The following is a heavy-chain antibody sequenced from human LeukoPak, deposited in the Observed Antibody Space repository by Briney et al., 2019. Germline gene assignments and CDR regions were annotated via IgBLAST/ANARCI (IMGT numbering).Heavy chain of an antibody. D-gene: IGHD6-19*01. Sequence: GGSLRLSCAASGFTFSSYSMNWVRQAPGKGLEWVSHISSSSSTIYYADSVKGRFTISRDNAKNSLYLQMNSLRAEDTAVYYCARDQQYSSGWYIKYYFDYWGQGTLVTVSS. V-gene: IGHV3-48*04. CDR1: GFTFSSYS. J-gene: IGHJ4*02. CDR3: ARDQQYSSGWYIKYYFDY. CDR2: ISSSSSTI.